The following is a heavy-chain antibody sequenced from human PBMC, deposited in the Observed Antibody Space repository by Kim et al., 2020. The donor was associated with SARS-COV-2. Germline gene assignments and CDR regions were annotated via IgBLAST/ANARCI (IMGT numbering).Heavy chain of an antibody. CDR1: GFTFSSYA. V-gene: IGHV3-23*01. CDR2: ISGSGGST. CDR3: AKSAVWGSEPSWYFDL. Sequence: GGSLRLSCAASGFTFSSYAMSWVRQAPGKGLEWVSAISGSGGSTYYADSVKGRFTISRDNSKNTLYLQMNSLRAEDTAVYYCAKSAVWGSEPSWYFDLWGRGTLVTVSS. D-gene: IGHD7-27*01. J-gene: IGHJ2*01.